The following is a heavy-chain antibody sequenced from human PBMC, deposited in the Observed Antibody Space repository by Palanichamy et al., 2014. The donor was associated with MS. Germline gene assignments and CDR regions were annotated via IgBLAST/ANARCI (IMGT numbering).Heavy chain of an antibody. CDR1: GFTFNSYW. V-gene: IGHV3-7*03. J-gene: IGHJ4*02. Sequence: EVQLVEVWGGLVQPGGPVRLSCAGSGFTFNSYWMSWVRQAPGKGLEWVAIIKPDGSVKDYVDPVKGRFTISRDNAQNSLFLQMNSLRAEDTAFYYCARGGYGSGRGHWGQGTLVTVSS. CDR2: IKPDGSVK. CDR3: ARGGYGSGRGH. D-gene: IGHD3-10*01.